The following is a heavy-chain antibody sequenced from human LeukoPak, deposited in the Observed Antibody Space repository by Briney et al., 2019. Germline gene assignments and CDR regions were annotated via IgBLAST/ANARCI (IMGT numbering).Heavy chain of an antibody. CDR3: ARVRVVTATPDY. CDR1: GGSISSGGYS. D-gene: IGHD2-21*02. V-gene: IGHV4-31*03. J-gene: IGHJ4*02. CDR2: IYYSGST. Sequence: SETLSLTCTVSGGSISSGGYSWGWIRQHPGKGLEWIGYIYYSGSTYYNPSLKSRVTISVDTSKNQFSLKLSSVTAADTAVYYCARVRVVTATPDYWGQGTLVTVSS.